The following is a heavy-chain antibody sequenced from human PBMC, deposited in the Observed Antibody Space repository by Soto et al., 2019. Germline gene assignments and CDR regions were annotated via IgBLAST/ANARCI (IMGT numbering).Heavy chain of an antibody. CDR1: GFSFSGYP. D-gene: IGHD1-26*01. V-gene: IGHV3-30-3*01. CDR2: ISFDGTNK. Sequence: QVQLVESGGGVVQPGRSLRLSCAASGFSFSGYPMHRVRQTPGKGLEWVALISFDGTNKYYADSVKGRFTISRDNSRNTLFLQMNSLRADDTSLYYCAMPSGSYYPYWGQGTLVTVSS. CDR3: AMPSGSYYPY. J-gene: IGHJ4*02.